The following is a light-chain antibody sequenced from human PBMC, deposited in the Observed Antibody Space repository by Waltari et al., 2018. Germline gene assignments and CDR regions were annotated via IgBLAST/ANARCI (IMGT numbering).Light chain of an antibody. V-gene: IGLV1-44*01. CDR2: RNE. CDR3: ATWDDSPTGRWV. J-gene: IGLJ3*02. Sequence: QSVLTQPPSASGTPGQRVTISCSGSQSNVGDNVVHWYHQVPGTAPKIVIYRNEQGPSGVPERFTASKSGTSASLAISGLQSEDEGDYDCATWDDSPTGRWVFGGGTRVTVL. CDR1: QSNVGDNV.